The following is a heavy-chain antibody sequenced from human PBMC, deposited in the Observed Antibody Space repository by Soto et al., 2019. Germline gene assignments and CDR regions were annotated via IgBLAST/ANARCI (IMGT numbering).Heavy chain of an antibody. V-gene: IGHV1-69*13. CDR1: VSTFSSYA. Sequence: SSVKLSCKASVSTFSSYAISWVLQAPGQGLEWMGGIIPIFGTANYAQKFQGRVTITADESTSTAYMELSSLRSEDTAVYYCAFVYCGGDCYSYYFAFRGQGTLVTVSS. CDR3: AFVYCGGDCYSYYFAF. CDR2: IIPIFGTA. D-gene: IGHD2-21*02. J-gene: IGHJ4*02.